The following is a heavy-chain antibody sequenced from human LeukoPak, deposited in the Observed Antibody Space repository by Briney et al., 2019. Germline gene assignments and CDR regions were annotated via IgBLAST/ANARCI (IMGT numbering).Heavy chain of an antibody. V-gene: IGHV4-59*01. CDR2: IYNSGST. Sequence: SETLSLTCTVSGDSISGYYWNWIRQPPGKGLEWIGYIYNSGSTNYNPSLKSRVTISLDTSKNQFSLKLSSVTAADTAVYYCARGVVAAAGRTFDFWGQGTLVTVSS. D-gene: IGHD6-13*01. J-gene: IGHJ4*02. CDR3: ARGVVAAAGRTFDF. CDR1: GDSISGYY.